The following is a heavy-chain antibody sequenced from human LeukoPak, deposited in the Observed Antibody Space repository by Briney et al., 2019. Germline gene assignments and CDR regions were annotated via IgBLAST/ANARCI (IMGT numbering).Heavy chain of an antibody. CDR1: GGSISSSSYY. CDR3: ARDRIGNDFWSGLTPGAFDI. V-gene: IGHV4-39*07. Sequence: PSETLSLTCTVSGGSISSSSYYWGWIRQPPGKGLEWIGSIYYSGSTYYNPSLKSRVTISVDTSKNQFSLKLSSVTAADTAVYYCARDRIGNDFWSGLTPGAFDIWGQGTMVTVSS. D-gene: IGHD3-3*01. J-gene: IGHJ3*02. CDR2: IYYSGST.